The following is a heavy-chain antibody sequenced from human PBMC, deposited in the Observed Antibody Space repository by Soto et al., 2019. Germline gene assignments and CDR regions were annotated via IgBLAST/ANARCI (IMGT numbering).Heavy chain of an antibody. CDR3: AKDPGYRYGYLDY. V-gene: IGHV3-23*01. D-gene: IGHD5-18*01. Sequence: GSLRLPCSASGFTFSSYAMSWVRKAAGKGLEWVSAISGSGGSTYYADSVKGRFTISRDNSKNTLYLQMNSQRAEDTAVYYCAKDPGYRYGYLDYWGQGTLVTVYS. J-gene: IGHJ4*02. CDR1: GFTFSSYA. CDR2: ISGSGGST.